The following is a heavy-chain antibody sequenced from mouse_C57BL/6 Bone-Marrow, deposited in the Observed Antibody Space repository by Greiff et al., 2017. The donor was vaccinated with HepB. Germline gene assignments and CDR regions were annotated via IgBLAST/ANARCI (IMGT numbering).Heavy chain of an antibody. J-gene: IGHJ2*01. CDR3: AITGTEENLYFDY. V-gene: IGHV1-78*01. CDR2: IYPRDGST. CDR1: GYTFTDHT. D-gene: IGHD4-1*01. Sequence: VQRVESDAELVKPGASVKISCKVSGYTFTDHTIHWMKQRPEQGLEWIGYIYPRDGSTKYNEKFKGKATLTADKSSSTAYMQLNSLTSEDSAVYFCAITGTEENLYFDYWGQGTTLTVSS.